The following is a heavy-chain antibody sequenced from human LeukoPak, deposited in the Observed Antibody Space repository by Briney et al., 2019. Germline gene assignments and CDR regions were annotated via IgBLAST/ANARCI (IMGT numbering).Heavy chain of an antibody. CDR3: ARTPGISGWSYYYYYYMDV. CDR1: GGSFSGYY. V-gene: IGHV4-34*01. D-gene: IGHD6-19*01. J-gene: IGHJ6*03. CDR2: INHSGST. Sequence: ASETLSLTCTVSGGSFSGYYWSWIRQPPGKGLEWIGEINHSGSTNYNPSLKSRVTISVDTSKNQFSLKLRSVTAADTAVYYCARTPGISGWSYYYYYYMDVWGKGTTVTISS.